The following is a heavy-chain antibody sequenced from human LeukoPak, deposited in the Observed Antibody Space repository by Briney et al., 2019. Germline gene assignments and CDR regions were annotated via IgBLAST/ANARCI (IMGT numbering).Heavy chain of an antibody. J-gene: IGHJ4*02. D-gene: IGHD3-10*01. CDR1: GGTFSSYT. CDR3: ARGQITMVRGVINYFDY. Sequence: ASVKVSCKASGGTFSSYTISWVRQAPGQGLEWMGRIIPILGIANYAQKFQGRVTITADKSTSTAYMELSSLRSEDTAVYYCARGQITMVRGVINYFDYWGQGTLVTVSS. CDR2: IIPILGIA. V-gene: IGHV1-69*02.